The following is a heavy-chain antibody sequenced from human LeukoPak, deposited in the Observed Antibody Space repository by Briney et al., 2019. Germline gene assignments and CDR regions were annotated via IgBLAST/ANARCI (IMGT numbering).Heavy chain of an antibody. J-gene: IGHJ4*02. CDR1: RFTFSRYG. D-gene: IGHD6-13*01. Sequence: GGSLRLSCAASRFTFSRYGMHWVRQAPGKGLEWLAFIRYDGSNKHYADSVKGRFTISRDNAKNSLYLQMSSLRAEDTAVYYCARAGYFDYWGQGTLVTVSS. CDR2: IRYDGSNK. V-gene: IGHV3-30*02. CDR3: ARAGYFDY.